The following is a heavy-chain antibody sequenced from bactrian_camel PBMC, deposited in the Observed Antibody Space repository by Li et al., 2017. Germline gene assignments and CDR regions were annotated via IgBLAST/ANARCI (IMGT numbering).Heavy chain of an antibody. CDR3: AAGTRIIVGDYCDGITA. D-gene: IGHD3*01. CDR2: IRRDGDE. J-gene: IGHJ6*01. CDR1: GYSSSRHC. Sequence: VQLVESGGGSVQAGGSLRLSCTHFGYSSSRHCMGWFRQAPGKAREGIAGIRRDGDEYYADSVKGRFTISQDNAKNIIYLQMSSLTPDDTAMYYCAAGTRIIVGDYCDGITAWGQGTQVTVS. V-gene: IGHV3S31*01.